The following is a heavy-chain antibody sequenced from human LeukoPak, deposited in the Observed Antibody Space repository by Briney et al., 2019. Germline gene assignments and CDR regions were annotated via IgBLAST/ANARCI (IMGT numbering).Heavy chain of an antibody. CDR3: ASKPIYGSGSPYPEDYHYGMDV. J-gene: IGHJ6*04. Sequence: ASVKVSCKASGGTFSSYAISWVRQAPGQGLEWMGGIIPIFGTANYAQKFQGRVTITADKSTSTAYMELSSLRSEDTAVYYCASKPIYGSGSPYPEDYHYGMDVWGKGTTVTVSS. CDR2: IIPIFGTA. V-gene: IGHV1-69*06. D-gene: IGHD3-10*01. CDR1: GGTFSSYA.